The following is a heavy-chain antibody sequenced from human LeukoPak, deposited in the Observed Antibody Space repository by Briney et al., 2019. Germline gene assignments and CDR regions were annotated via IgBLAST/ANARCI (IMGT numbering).Heavy chain of an antibody. CDR1: GLTFSSYA. CDR3: ARASWAQSHYGMDV. V-gene: IGHV3-30-3*01. J-gene: IGHJ6*02. CDR2: ISYDGSNK. Sequence: SGGSLRLSCAASGLTFSSYAMHWVRQAPGKGLEWVAVISYDGSNKYYADSVKGRFTISRDNSKNTLYLQMNSLRAEDTAVYYCARASWAQSHYGMDVWGQGTTVTVSS. D-gene: IGHD1-26*01.